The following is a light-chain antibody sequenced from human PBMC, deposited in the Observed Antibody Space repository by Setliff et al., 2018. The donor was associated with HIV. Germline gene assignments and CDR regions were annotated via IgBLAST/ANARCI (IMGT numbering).Light chain of an antibody. CDR2: EVS. J-gene: IGLJ1*01. CDR3: SSYTTSNTYV. V-gene: IGLV2-18*02. CDR1: SSDVGSYNR. Sequence: QSVLTQPPSASRSPGQSVTISCTGTSSDVGSYNRVSWYQQPPGTAPKLMIYEVSYRPSGVPDRFSGSKSVNTASLTISGLQAEDEADYYCSSYTTSNTYVFGTGTKVTVL.